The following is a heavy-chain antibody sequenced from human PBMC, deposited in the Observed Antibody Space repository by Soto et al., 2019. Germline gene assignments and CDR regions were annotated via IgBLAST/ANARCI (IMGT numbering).Heavy chain of an antibody. CDR3: ARASAYYYYGMDV. Sequence: PSETLSLTCTVSGGSISSYYWSWIRQPPGKGLEWIGYIYYSATTNYNPSLKSRVTISVDTSKNQFSLKLTSVTAADTAVYYCARASAYYYYGMDVWGQGTTVTVSS. J-gene: IGHJ6*02. CDR1: GGSISSYY. V-gene: IGHV4-59*12. CDR2: IYYSATT.